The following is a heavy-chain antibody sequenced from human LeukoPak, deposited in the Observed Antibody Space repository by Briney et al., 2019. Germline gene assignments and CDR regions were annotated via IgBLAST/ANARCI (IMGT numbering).Heavy chain of an antibody. D-gene: IGHD1-26*01. V-gene: IGHV3-30*18. CDR2: ISYDGSDK. CDR1: GFTFDDYV. J-gene: IGHJ4*02. CDR3: AKPIFQYSGSYYGDFDS. Sequence: PGGSLRLSCAASGFTFDDYVMHWVRQAPGKGLEWVTVISYDGSDKYYADSVKGRFTISRDNSKNTLYLQLSSLRAEDTAMYYCAKPIFQYSGSYYGDFDSWGQGTLVIVSS.